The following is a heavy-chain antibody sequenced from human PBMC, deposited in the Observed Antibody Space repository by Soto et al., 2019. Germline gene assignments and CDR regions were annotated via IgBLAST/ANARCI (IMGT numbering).Heavy chain of an antibody. CDR1: GFTFTTYA. V-gene: IGHV3-33*01. CDR3: ARGGAMSAALSFGMDF. D-gene: IGHD3-16*01. J-gene: IGHJ6*02. CDR2: ISHDGNFE. Sequence: QLQLVESGGNVVQPGRSLRLSCAASGFTFTTYAMHWVRQAPGTGLEWLAIISHDGNFEYYADSVKGRFTISRDDSKNTIYLQMNSLRGDDSGVYFCARGGAMSAALSFGMDFWGQGTTVSVSS.